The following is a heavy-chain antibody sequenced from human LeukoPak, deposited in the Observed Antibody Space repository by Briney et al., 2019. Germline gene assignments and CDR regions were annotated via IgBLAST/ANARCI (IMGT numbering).Heavy chain of an antibody. V-gene: IGHV1-69*05. CDR3: ARDVVAAVSNWFDP. D-gene: IGHD6-13*01. CDR2: IIPIFGTA. Sequence: SVKVSCMASGGTFSSYAISWVRQAPGQGLEWMGRIIPIFGTANYAQKFQGRVTITTDESTSTAYMELSSLRSEDTAVYYCARDVVAAVSNWFDPWGQGTLVTVSS. CDR1: GGTFSSYA. J-gene: IGHJ5*02.